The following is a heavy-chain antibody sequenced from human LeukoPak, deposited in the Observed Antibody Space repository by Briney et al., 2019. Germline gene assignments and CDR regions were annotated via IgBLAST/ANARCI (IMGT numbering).Heavy chain of an antibody. CDR3: ARDYYGSGSYYNVPHYGMDV. CDR2: ISYDGSNK. CDR1: GFTFSSYA. D-gene: IGHD3-10*01. V-gene: IGHV3-30*04. Sequence: GGSLRLSCAASGFTFSSYAMHWVRQAPGKGLEWVAVISYDGSNKYYADSVKGRFTISRDNSKNTLYLQMNSLRAEDTAGYYCARDYYGSGSYYNVPHYGMDVWGKGTTVTVSS. J-gene: IGHJ6*04.